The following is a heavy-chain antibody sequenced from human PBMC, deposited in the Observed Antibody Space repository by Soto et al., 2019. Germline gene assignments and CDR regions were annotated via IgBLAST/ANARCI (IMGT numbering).Heavy chain of an antibody. CDR3: AKDLRTFRGTRYFDWLQTQALFDY. D-gene: IGHD3-9*01. CDR2: ISGSGGGT. Sequence: GGSLRLSCAASGFTFSSYAMTWVRQAPGKGLEWVSAISGSGGGTYYADSVKGRFTISRDNSKNTLYLQMNGLRAEDTAVYYCAKDLRTFRGTRYFDWLQTQALFDYWGQGTLVTVSS. CDR1: GFTFSSYA. V-gene: IGHV3-23*01. J-gene: IGHJ4*02.